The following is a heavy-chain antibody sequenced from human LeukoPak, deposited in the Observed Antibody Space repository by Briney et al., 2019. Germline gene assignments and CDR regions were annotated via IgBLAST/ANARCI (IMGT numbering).Heavy chain of an antibody. CDR3: ARLTGRFLEWFFDY. CDR1: GGTFSSYA. J-gene: IGHJ4*02. V-gene: IGHV1-69*01. CDR2: IIPIFGTA. D-gene: IGHD3-3*01. Sequence: SAKVSCKASGGTFSSYAISWVRQAPGQGLEWMGGIIPIFGTANYAQKFQGRVTITADESTSTAYMELSSLRSEDTAVYYCARLTGRFLEWFFDYWGQGTLVTVSS.